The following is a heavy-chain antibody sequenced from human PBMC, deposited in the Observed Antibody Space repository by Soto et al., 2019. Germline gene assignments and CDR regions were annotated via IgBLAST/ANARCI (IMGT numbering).Heavy chain of an antibody. CDR1: GYSFTSYW. Sequence: GESLKISCKGSGYSFTSYWIGWVRQMPGKGLEWMGIIYPGDSDTRYSPSFQGQVTISADKSISTAYLQWSSLKASDTAMYYCARRSSSGIAMDYYYYMDVWGKGTTVTVSS. V-gene: IGHV5-51*01. CDR2: IYPGDSDT. D-gene: IGHD5-18*01. CDR3: ARRSSSGIAMDYYYYMDV. J-gene: IGHJ6*03.